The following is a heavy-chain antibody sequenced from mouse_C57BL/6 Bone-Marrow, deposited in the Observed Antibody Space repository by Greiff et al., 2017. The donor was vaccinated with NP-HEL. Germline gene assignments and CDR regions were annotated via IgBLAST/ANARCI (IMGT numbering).Heavy chain of an antibody. J-gene: IGHJ4*01. V-gene: IGHV3-6*01. CDR2: ISYDGSN. D-gene: IGHD2-5*01. CDR3: ARTYYSNYHYAMDY. CDR1: GYSITSGYY. Sequence: EVQLQESGPGLVKPSQSLSLTCSVTGYSITSGYYWNWIRQFPGNKLEWMGYISYDGSNNYNPSLKNRISITRDTSKNQFFLKLNSVTTEDTATYYCARTYYSNYHYAMDYWGQGTSVTVSS.